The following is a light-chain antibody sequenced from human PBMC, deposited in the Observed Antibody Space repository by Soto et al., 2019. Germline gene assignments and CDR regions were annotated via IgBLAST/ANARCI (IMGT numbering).Light chain of an antibody. CDR1: QSVGTN. CDR3: QRYNNWPPIT. V-gene: IGKV3-15*01. J-gene: IGKJ5*01. CDR2: GAS. Sequence: EIVMTQSPATLSVSPGERATLSCGASQSVGTNLAWYQQKPGQAPRLLIYGASSRATGIPARFSGSGSGTEFTLTISSLQSEDFAIYYCQRYNNWPPITFGQGTRLEIK.